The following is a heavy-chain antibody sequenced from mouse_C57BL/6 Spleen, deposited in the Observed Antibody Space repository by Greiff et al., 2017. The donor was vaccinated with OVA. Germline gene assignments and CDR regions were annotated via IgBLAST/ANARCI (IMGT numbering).Heavy chain of an antibody. CDR1: GYPFTSYW. J-gene: IGHJ2*01. CDR3: ARSGIHYFDY. CDR2: IYPSDSVT. Sequence: QVQLQQPGAELVRPGSSVKLSCKASGYPFTSYWMDWVKQRPGQGLEWIGNIYPSDSVTQYNQKFKDKATLTVDKSSSTAYMQLSSLTSEDSAVYYCARSGIHYFDYWGQGTTLTVSS. V-gene: IGHV1-61*01. D-gene: IGHD4-1*01.